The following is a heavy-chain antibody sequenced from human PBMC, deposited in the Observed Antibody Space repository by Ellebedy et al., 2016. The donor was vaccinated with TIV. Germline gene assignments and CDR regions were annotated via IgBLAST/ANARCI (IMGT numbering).Heavy chain of an antibody. V-gene: IGHV3-23*01. CDR2: VSERDGRT. D-gene: IGHD1-1*01. J-gene: IGHJ4*01. CDR1: GFTFSDYV. Sequence: PGGSLRLSCAASGFTFSDYVMAWVRQVPGKGLEWVSAVSERDGRTFYADSVKGRFSISRDNFDNTLFLHMHSLTAGDTAVYYCTKQADNWGFFDYWGHGTLVTVSS. CDR3: TKQADNWGFFDY.